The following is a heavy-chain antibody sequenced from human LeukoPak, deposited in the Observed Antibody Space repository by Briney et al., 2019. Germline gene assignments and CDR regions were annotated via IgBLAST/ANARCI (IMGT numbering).Heavy chain of an antibody. Sequence: PGGSLRLSCVASGFTFSGHWMHWVRQVPGKGLMAVSRITPDGNAAAYAGSVKGRFTISGDNAKNTLYLEMNSLTAEDTALYHCTRSGYSNGYDYWGQGTLVTVSS. CDR1: GFTFSGHW. V-gene: IGHV3-74*03. CDR3: TRSGYSNGYDY. CDR2: ITPDGNAA. J-gene: IGHJ4*02. D-gene: IGHD2-15*01.